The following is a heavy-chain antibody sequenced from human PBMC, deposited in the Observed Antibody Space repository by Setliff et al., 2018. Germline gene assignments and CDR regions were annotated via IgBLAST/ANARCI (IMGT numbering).Heavy chain of an antibody. D-gene: IGHD3-10*01. V-gene: IGHV3-21*01. CDR1: GFSFSSYS. CDR3: ARELYYYGSGSWTFDP. J-gene: IGHJ5*02. Sequence: PGGSLRLSCAASGFSFSSYSRNWVRQAPGKGLEWVASISSSSGHIYHAAPVRGRFTISRDNTKNSLYLQMDSLRAEDTAVYYCARELYYYGSGSWTFDPWGQGTLVTVSS. CDR2: ISSSSGHI.